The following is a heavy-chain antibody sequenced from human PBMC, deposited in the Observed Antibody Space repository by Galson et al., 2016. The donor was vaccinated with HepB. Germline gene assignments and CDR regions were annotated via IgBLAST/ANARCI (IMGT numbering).Heavy chain of an antibody. V-gene: IGHV1-69*13. D-gene: IGHD1-26*01. CDR2: VITMFRST. Sequence: SVKVSCKASGGTSGSYDISWVRQAPGQRLEWLGGVITMFRSTNYAHKFQGRVTITADESTSTTFLELNSLTFEDTAVYYCARGLMGDTWDNWGQGTPVTVSS. CDR1: GGTSGSYD. CDR3: ARGLMGDTWDN. J-gene: IGHJ4*02.